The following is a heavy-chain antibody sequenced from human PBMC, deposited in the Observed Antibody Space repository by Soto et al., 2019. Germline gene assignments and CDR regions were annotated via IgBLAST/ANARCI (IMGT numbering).Heavy chain of an antibody. Sequence: SQTLSLTCAISGDSVSSNTASWNWIRQSPSRGLEWLGKTYFRSKWYNDYAVSVKSRIIINPDTSNNQFSLQLNSVTPEDTAVYFCAKGDNLGPKTGYAFDPWGQGIMVTVSS. V-gene: IGHV6-1*01. D-gene: IGHD5-12*01. CDR3: AKGDNLGPKTGYAFDP. J-gene: IGHJ5*02. CDR1: GDSVSSNTAS. CDR2: TYFRSKWYN.